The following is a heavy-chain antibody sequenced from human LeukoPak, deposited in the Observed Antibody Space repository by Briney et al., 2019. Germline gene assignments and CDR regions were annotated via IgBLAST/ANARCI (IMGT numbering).Heavy chain of an antibody. V-gene: IGHV4-4*07. D-gene: IGHD6-19*01. CDR1: GGSISSYY. Sequence: SETLSLTCTVSGGSISSYYWSWIRPPAGKGLEWIGRIYTSGSTNYNPSLKSRVTMSVDTSKNQFSLKLSSVTAADTAVYYCARGYSSGWYGNWFDPWGQGTLVTVSS. CDR3: ARGYSSGWYGNWFDP. J-gene: IGHJ5*02. CDR2: IYTSGST.